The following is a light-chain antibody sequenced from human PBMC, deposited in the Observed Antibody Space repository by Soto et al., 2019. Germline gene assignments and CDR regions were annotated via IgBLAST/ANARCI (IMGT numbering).Light chain of an antibody. CDR3: QQYNNWPPGRT. CDR2: GAS. V-gene: IGKV3-15*01. J-gene: IGKJ1*01. CDR1: QSVSSN. Sequence: EIVMTQSPATLSVSPGERATLSCSSSQSVSSNLAWYQQKPGQAPRLLIYGASTRATGIPARFSGSGSGTEFTLTISSLQSEDFAVYYCQQYNNWPPGRTFGQGTKVESK.